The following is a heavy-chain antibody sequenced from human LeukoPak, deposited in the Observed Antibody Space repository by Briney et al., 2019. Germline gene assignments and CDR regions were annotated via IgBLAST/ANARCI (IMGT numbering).Heavy chain of an antibody. CDR2: IYTSGST. CDR3: ARHPPDGHYCSSTSCYLYYFDY. Sequence: PSETLSLTCTVSGGSISSYYWSWIRQPAGKGLEWIGYIYTSGSTNYNPSLKSRVTISVDTSKNQFSLKLSSVTAADTAVCYCARHPPDGHYCSSTSCYLYYFDYWGQGTLVTVSS. V-gene: IGHV4-4*09. D-gene: IGHD2-2*01. CDR1: GGSISSYY. J-gene: IGHJ4*02.